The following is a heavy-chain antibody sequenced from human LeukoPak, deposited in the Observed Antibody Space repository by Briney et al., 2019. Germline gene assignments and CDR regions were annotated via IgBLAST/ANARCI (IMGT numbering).Heavy chain of an antibody. V-gene: IGHV3-74*01. CDR1: GFTFSSYW. CDR2: INGHGGGT. J-gene: IGHJ4*02. D-gene: IGHD6-6*01. Sequence: GGSLRLSCAASGFTFSSYWMHWVRQAPGKGLVWVSRINGHGGGTNYADSVKGRFTISRDNAKNTLYLQMNSLRAEDTAVYYCARGTPSSPRSPFDYWGQGILVTVSS. CDR3: ARGTPSSPRSPFDY.